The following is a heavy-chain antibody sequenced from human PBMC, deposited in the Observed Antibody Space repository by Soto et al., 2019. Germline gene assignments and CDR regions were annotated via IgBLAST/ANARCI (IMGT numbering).Heavy chain of an antibody. CDR1: GFTVSSNY. J-gene: IGHJ3*02. D-gene: IGHD3-3*01. V-gene: IGHV3-66*01. Sequence: GGSLRLSCAVSGFTVSSNYMNWVGQAPGKGLEWVSFIYSGGNTYYADSVKGRFTISRDNSKNMLYLQMNSLRVEDTAVYYCAREVRVRGFAFDIWGQGTMVTVSS. CDR3: AREVRVRGFAFDI. CDR2: IYSGGNT.